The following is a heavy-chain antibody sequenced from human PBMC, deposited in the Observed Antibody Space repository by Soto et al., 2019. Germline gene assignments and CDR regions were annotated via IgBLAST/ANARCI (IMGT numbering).Heavy chain of an antibody. CDR2: ILYTGNT. Sequence: PSETLSLTCTVSGASMTGASMSAYYWTWIRQPPGKGLEWLGYILYTGNTNYNPSLKSRVTMSVDTSKNQVSLKLSAVTAADTAVYFCARAAYGSGSYYAPYYYYAMDVWGQGTTVTVSS. CDR3: ARAAYGSGSYYAPYYYYAMDV. V-gene: IGHV4-61*08. CDR1: GASMTGASMSAYY. D-gene: IGHD3-10*01. J-gene: IGHJ6*02.